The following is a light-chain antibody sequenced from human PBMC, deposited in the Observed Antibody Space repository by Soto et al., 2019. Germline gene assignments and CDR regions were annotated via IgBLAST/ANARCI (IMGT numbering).Light chain of an antibody. CDR2: GAS. Sequence: EIVLTQSPGTLSLSPGERATLSCRASQTVISNYLAWYQQKPGQPPRLLIYGASTRATGIPDRFSGSGPGTDFTLTISRLEPEDSALYYCHRYGDSPLTFGGGTKVEIK. J-gene: IGKJ4*01. CDR3: HRYGDSPLT. V-gene: IGKV3-20*01. CDR1: QTVISNY.